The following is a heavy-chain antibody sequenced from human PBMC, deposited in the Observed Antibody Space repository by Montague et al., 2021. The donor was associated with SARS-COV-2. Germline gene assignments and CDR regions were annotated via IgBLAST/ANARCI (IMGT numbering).Heavy chain of an antibody. CDR2: IYYSGST. J-gene: IGHJ5*02. CDR1: GGSISSYY. Sequence: SETLYLTCTVSGGSISSYYWSWIWQLPGKGLEWIGNIYYSGSTNYNPSLQSRVTISVDTSKNQFSLKLSSVTAADTAVYYCARTYYYGSVVWFDPWGQGTLVTVSS. D-gene: IGHD3-10*01. CDR3: ARTYYYGSVVWFDP. V-gene: IGHV4-59*08.